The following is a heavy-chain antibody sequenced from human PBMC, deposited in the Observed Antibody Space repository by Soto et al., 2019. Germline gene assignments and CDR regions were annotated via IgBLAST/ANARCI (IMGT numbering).Heavy chain of an antibody. CDR1: GFSLSTSGMC. CDR3: ARIRGYRPFSDYYGMDV. Sequence: SGPTLVNPTQTLTLTCTFSGFSLSTSGMCVSWIRQPPGKALEWLARIDWDDDKYYSTSLKTRLTISKDTSKNQVVLTMTNMDPVDTATYYCARIRGYRPFSDYYGMDVWGQGTTVTVSS. CDR2: IDWDDDK. D-gene: IGHD1-1*01. V-gene: IGHV2-70*11. J-gene: IGHJ6*02.